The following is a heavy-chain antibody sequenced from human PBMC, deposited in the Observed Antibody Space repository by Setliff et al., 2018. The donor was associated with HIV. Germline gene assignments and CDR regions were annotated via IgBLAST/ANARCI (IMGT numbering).Heavy chain of an antibody. CDR1: GYTFTDYY. D-gene: IGHD6-19*01. Sequence: ASVKVSCKASGYTFTDYYLNWVRQAPGQGLEWMGWINPSGGGTTYAQTFQDRVTMSRDTSTSTVYMELSSLRSEDTAVYYCAREALHAGGWRGAFDIWGQGTMVTVSS. CDR3: AREALHAGGWRGAFDI. V-gene: IGHV1-46*01. CDR2: INPSGGGT. J-gene: IGHJ3*02.